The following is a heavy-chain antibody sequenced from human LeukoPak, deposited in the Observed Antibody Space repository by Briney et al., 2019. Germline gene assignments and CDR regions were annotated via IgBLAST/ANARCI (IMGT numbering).Heavy chain of an antibody. D-gene: IGHD3-22*01. CDR1: GFTFDDYA. J-gene: IGHJ4*02. Sequence: GGSLRLSCVASGFTFDDYAMSWVRQAPGKGLEWVSAISRSGGSTYYAGSVKGRFTISKDNSKTTVYLQMNSLRAEDTAVYYCAKEGDHYNSIVPNYWGQGTLVTVSS. CDR2: ISRSGGST. CDR3: AKEGDHYNSIVPNY. V-gene: IGHV3-23*01.